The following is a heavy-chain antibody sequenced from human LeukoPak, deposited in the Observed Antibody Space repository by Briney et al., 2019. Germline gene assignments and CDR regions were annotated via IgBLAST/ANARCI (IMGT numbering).Heavy chain of an antibody. Sequence: SETLSLTCAVYGESFSGYYWSWIRQPPGKGLEWIGEINHSGSTNYNPSLKSQATISVDTSKNQFSLKLSSVTAADTAVYYCARIVGGSYYYYYGMDVWGQGTTVTVSS. CDR2: INHSGST. D-gene: IGHD1-26*01. CDR1: GESFSGYY. V-gene: IGHV4-34*01. J-gene: IGHJ6*02. CDR3: ARIVGGSYYYYYGMDV.